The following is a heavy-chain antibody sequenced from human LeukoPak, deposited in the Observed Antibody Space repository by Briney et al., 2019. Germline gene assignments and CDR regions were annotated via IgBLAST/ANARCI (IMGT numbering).Heavy chain of an antibody. J-gene: IGHJ5*02. V-gene: IGHV1-69*13. CDR1: GGTFSSYA. CDR2: IIPIFGTA. Sequence: SVNVSCKASGGTFSSYAISWVRQAPGQGLEWMGGIIPIFGTANYAQKFQGRVTITADESTSTAYMELSSLRSEDTAVYYCARSLKIAVAGTNWFDPWGQGTLVTVSS. CDR3: ARSLKIAVAGTNWFDP. D-gene: IGHD6-19*01.